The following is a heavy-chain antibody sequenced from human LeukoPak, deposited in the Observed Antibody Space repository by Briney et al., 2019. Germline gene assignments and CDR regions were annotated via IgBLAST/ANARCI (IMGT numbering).Heavy chain of an antibody. CDR3: ARDLTLVRRNDY. CDR2: ISSSGSTI. J-gene: IGHJ4*02. D-gene: IGHD3-9*01. Sequence: GGSLRLSCAASAFTFSSYSMNWVRQAPGKGLEWVSYISSSGSTIYYADSVKGRFTISRDNAKNSLYLQMNSLRAEDTAVYYCARDLTLVRRNDYWGQGTLVTVSS. CDR1: AFTFSSYS. V-gene: IGHV3-48*04.